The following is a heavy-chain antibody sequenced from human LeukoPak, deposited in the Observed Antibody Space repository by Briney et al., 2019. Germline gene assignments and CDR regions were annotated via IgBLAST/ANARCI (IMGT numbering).Heavy chain of an antibody. D-gene: IGHD1-14*01. CDR2: ISSSSSYI. V-gene: IGHV3-21*01. CDR3: AKIAGTTGDDY. Sequence: GGSLRLSCAASGFTVSSNYMSWVRQAPGKGLEWVSSISSSSSYIYYADSVKGRFTISRDNAENSLYLQMNSLRAEDTAVYYCAKIAGTTGDDYWGQGTLVTVSS. CDR1: GFTVSSNY. J-gene: IGHJ4*02.